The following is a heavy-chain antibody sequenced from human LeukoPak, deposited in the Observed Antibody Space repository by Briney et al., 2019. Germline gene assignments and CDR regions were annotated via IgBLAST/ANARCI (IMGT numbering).Heavy chain of an antibody. V-gene: IGHV3-7*01. CDR2: IKQDGSEK. J-gene: IGHJ3*02. D-gene: IGHD2-2*01. CDR1: GFTFSSYW. Sequence: GGSLRPSCAASGFTFSSYWMSWVRQAPGKGLEWVANIKQDGSEKYYVDSVKGRFTISRDNAKNSLYLQMNSLRAEDTAVYYCARGGVPAAITWGAFDIWGQGTMVTVSS. CDR3: ARGGVPAAITWGAFDI.